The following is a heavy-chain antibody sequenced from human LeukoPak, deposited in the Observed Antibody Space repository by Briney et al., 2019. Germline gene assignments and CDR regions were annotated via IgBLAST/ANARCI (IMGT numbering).Heavy chain of an antibody. J-gene: IGHJ4*02. V-gene: IGHV4-39*07. Sequence: ASETLSLTCTVSGGSISSGTFFWAWIRQPPGKGLEWIGSIHHVGSTYYNPPLRSRVTMSVDTSKNQFSLKLSSVTAADTAVYYCARGYDYGDLDYWGQGTLVTVSS. CDR1: GGSISSGTFF. CDR2: IHHVGST. CDR3: ARGYDYGDLDY. D-gene: IGHD4-17*01.